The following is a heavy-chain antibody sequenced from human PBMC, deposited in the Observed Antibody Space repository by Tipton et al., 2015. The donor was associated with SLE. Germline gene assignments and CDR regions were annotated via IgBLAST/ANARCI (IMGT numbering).Heavy chain of an antibody. CDR3: AAVSSALWDFGY. V-gene: IGHV4-61*02. Sequence: TLSLTCTVSGGSISSGSYYWSWIRQPAGKGLEWIGRIYTSGSTYYNPSLKSRVTISVDTSKNQFSLKLSSVTAADTAVYYCAAVSSALWDFGYWGQGTLVTVSS. J-gene: IGHJ4*02. D-gene: IGHD6-19*01. CDR2: IYTSGST. CDR1: GGSISSGSYY.